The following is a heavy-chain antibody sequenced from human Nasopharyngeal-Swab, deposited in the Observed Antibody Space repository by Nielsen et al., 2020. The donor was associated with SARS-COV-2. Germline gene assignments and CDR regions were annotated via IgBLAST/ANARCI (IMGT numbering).Heavy chain of an antibody. D-gene: IGHD7-27*01. CDR1: GYTFTSYG. Sequence: ASVKVSCKASGYTFTSYGISWVRQAPGQGLEWMGWISAYNGNTNYAQKLQGRVTMTTDTSTSTAHMELRSLRSDDTAVYYCARNWDTYYYYYMDVWGKGTTVTVSS. CDR2: ISAYNGNT. CDR3: ARNWDTYYYYYMDV. V-gene: IGHV1-18*01. J-gene: IGHJ6*03.